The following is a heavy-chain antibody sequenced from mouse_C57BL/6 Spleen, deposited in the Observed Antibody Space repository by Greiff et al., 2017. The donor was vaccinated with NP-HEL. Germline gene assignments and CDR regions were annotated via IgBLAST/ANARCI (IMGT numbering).Heavy chain of an antibody. D-gene: IGHD1-1*01. J-gene: IGHJ2*01. CDR3: VPSYYYGSYYFDY. V-gene: IGHV1-55*01. Sequence: VKLQQPGAELVKPGASVKMSCKASGYTFTSYWITWVKQRPGQGLEWIGDIYPGSGSTNYNEKFKSKATLTVDTSSSTAYMQLSSLTSEDSAVYYCVPSYYYGSYYFDYWGQGTTLTVSS. CDR2: IYPGSGST. CDR1: GYTFTSYW.